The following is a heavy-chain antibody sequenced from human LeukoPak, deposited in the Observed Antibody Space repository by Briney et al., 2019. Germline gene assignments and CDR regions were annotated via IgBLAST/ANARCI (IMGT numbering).Heavy chain of an antibody. V-gene: IGHV4-4*07. Sequence: PSETLSLTCTVSGGSISSYYWSWIRQPAGKGLEWIGRIYISGSTKYNPSLKSRFTMSVDTSKNHFSLKLSSVTAADTAVYYCARGLVVTGAVDAFDIWGQGTMVTVSS. D-gene: IGHD2-2*01. CDR2: IYISGST. J-gene: IGHJ3*02. CDR3: ARGLVVTGAVDAFDI. CDR1: GGSISSYY.